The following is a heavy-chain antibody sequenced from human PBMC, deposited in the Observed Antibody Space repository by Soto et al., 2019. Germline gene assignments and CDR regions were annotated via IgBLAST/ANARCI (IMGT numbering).Heavy chain of an antibody. Sequence: GGSLRLSCAASGFAFGSYWMSWVRQAPGKGLEWLGTIKGDSSEKKYVASVRGRFTMSRDNAQNSLYLQMDSLRVEDTALYFCARGSGYGSGSSVNHYADYWGHGTLVTVSS. CDR1: GFAFGSYW. CDR2: IKGDSSEK. CDR3: ARGSGYGSGSSVNHYADY. V-gene: IGHV3-7*01. J-gene: IGHJ4*01. D-gene: IGHD3-10*01.